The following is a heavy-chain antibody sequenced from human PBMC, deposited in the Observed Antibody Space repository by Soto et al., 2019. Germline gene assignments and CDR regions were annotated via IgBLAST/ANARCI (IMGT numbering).Heavy chain of an antibody. Sequence: QVQLVQSGAEVKKPGASVKVSCKASGYTFTTYYMHWVRQAPGQGLEWMGVINPSGGSTSYAQKFQGRVTVTRDTSTSTLYIELSSLRSEDTAVYYCAREGDGYNLGPSVDFDYWGLGTLVTVSS. J-gene: IGHJ4*02. CDR3: AREGDGYNLGPSVDFDY. V-gene: IGHV1-46*01. CDR1: GYTFTTYY. CDR2: INPSGGST. D-gene: IGHD5-12*01.